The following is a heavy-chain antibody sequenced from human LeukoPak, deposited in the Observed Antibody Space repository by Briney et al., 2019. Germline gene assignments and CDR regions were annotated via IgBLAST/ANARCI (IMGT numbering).Heavy chain of an antibody. D-gene: IGHD1-26*01. V-gene: IGHV3-20*04. Sequence: GGSLRLSCAASGFTFDDYGMSWVRQAPGKGLEWVSGINWNGGSTGYADSVKGRFTISRDNAKNSLYLQMNSLRAEDTALYYCARPGYAGATQGNFDYWGQGTLVTVSS. CDR2: INWNGGST. CDR3: ARPGYAGATQGNFDY. J-gene: IGHJ4*02. CDR1: GFTFDDYG.